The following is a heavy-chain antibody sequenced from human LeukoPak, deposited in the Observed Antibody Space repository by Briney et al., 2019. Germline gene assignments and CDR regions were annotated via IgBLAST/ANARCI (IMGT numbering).Heavy chain of an antibody. CDR3: AKDNDFWSGYSPLDY. CDR2: ISGSGGST. Sequence: GGSLRLSCAASGFTLRIYAMSWVRQAPGKGLEWGSAISGSGGSTYYTDSVKGRFTISRDNSKNTLYLQMNSLRAEDTAVYYCAKDNDFWSGYSPLDYWGQGTLVTVSS. V-gene: IGHV3-23*01. J-gene: IGHJ4*02. CDR1: GFTLRIYA. D-gene: IGHD3-3*01.